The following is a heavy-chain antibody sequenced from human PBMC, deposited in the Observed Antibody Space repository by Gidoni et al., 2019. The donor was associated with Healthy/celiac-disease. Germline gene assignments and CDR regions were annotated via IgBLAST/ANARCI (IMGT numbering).Heavy chain of an antibody. CDR1: GGSISSSSYY. V-gene: IGHV4-39*01. CDR3: ARHGTSFDPVWFDP. J-gene: IGHJ5*02. D-gene: IGHD1-1*01. Sequence: QLPLQDSRPGLVKPSETLSLTCTVSGGSISSSSYYWGWIRQPPGKGLEWIGSIYYSGSTYYNPSLKSRVTISVDTSKNQFSLKLSSVTAADTAVYYCARHGTSFDPVWFDPWGQGTLVTVSS. CDR2: IYYSGST.